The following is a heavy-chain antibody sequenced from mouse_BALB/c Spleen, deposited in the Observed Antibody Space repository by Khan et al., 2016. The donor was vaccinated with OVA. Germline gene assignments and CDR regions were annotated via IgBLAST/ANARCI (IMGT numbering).Heavy chain of an antibody. J-gene: IGHJ2*01. CDR3: AREEALYYFDY. CDR2: IYPGTDNT. V-gene: IGHV1S132*01. D-gene: IGHD3-2*02. CDR1: GYIFTSYW. Sequence: QVRLHQSGAELVRPGTSVKLSCKTSGYIFTSYWIHWVKQRSGQGLEWIARIYPGTDNTYYNERLKDRATLNADKSSSTDYFQLSSLKSEDSAVFFCAREEALYYFDYWGQGTTLTVSA.